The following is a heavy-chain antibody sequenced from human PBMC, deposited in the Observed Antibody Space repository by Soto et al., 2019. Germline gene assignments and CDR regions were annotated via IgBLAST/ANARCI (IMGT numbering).Heavy chain of an antibody. D-gene: IGHD3-10*01. J-gene: IGHJ5*02. Sequence: SETLSLTCTVSGVSISSSSYYWGWIRQPPGKGLEWIGSIYYSGSTYYNPSLKSRVTISVDTSKNQFSLKLSSVTAADTAVYYCAREEAPGLNWFDPWGQGTLVTVSS. CDR1: GVSISSSSYY. V-gene: IGHV4-39*02. CDR3: AREEAPGLNWFDP. CDR2: IYYSGST.